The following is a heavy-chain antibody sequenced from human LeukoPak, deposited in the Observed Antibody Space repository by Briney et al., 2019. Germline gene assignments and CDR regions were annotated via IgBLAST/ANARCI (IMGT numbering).Heavy chain of an antibody. Sequence: GRSLRLSCVASGFSFSTYAMHWVRQAPGTGLEWVTIISSDGSTKFYADSVKGRFTVSRDNSKDTLYLQMNSLRAEDTAVYYCTREVSGSLYFDYWGQGTLVTVSS. V-gene: IGHV3-30-3*01. CDR1: GFSFSTYA. CDR3: TREVSGSLYFDY. J-gene: IGHJ4*02. CDR2: ISSDGSTK. D-gene: IGHD1-26*01.